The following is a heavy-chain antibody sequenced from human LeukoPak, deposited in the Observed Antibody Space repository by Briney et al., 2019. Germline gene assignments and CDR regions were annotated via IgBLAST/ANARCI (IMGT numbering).Heavy chain of an antibody. Sequence: PSETLILTCTVSGDPINSYYWNCIRQPAGKGLEWIARIYSRGSTTYNPSLKRRVTMSLDTATSQFSLTLTSVTAADTAIYYCARDRYYGSGYYYVDVWGKGTTVTV. CDR3: ARDRYYGSGYYYVDV. J-gene: IGHJ6*03. CDR2: IYSRGST. D-gene: IGHD3-10*01. V-gene: IGHV4-4*07. CDR1: GDPINSYY.